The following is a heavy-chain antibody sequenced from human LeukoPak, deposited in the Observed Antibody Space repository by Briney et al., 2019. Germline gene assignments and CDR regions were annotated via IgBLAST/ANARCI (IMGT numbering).Heavy chain of an antibody. V-gene: IGHV3-43*01. Sequence: PGGSLRLSCAASGFTFDDYTMYWVRQAPGKGLEWVSLISWDGGTTYYADSVKGRFTFSRDNSKNSLYLQMNSLRTEDTALYYCAKEMVVAAALDYWGQGTRVTVSS. CDR1: GFTFDDYT. CDR2: ISWDGGTT. D-gene: IGHD2-15*01. CDR3: AKEMVVAAALDY. J-gene: IGHJ4*02.